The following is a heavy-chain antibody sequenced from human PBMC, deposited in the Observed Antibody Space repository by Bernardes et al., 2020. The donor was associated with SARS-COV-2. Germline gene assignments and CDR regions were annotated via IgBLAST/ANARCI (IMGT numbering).Heavy chain of an antibody. Sequence: VGSLILSCAASGFTFSSYAMHWVRQAPGQGLEYVSAISSNGGSTYYANSVKGRFTISRDNSKNTLYLQMGSLRAEDMAVYYCARGGLGYCSSTSCNYGMDVWGQGTTVTVSS. CDR2: ISSNGGST. CDR3: ARGGLGYCSSTSCNYGMDV. J-gene: IGHJ6*02. V-gene: IGHV3-64*01. CDR1: GFTFSSYA. D-gene: IGHD2-2*01.